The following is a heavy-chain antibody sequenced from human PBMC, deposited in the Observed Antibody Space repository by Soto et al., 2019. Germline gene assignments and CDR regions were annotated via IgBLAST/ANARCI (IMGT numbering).Heavy chain of an antibody. CDR1: GDSISAYS. V-gene: IGHV4-59*01. Sequence: QVQLQVSAPGLVKPSETLSLTCTVSGDSISAYSWSWVRQPPGKGLEWIGNIHYNGNTKYNPSLKSRVTMSVDTSKNQFSLKLISVTAADTAKYFCAREGNLGRWLQPLVFWGQGTLVTVSS. D-gene: IGHD5-12*01. CDR2: IHYNGNT. CDR3: AREGNLGRWLQPLVF. J-gene: IGHJ4*02.